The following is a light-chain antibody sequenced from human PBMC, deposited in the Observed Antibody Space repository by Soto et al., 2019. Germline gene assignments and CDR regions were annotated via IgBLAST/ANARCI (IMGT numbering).Light chain of an antibody. CDR1: QSVTSY. J-gene: IGKJ1*01. CDR2: RAS. V-gene: IGKV3-20*01. CDR3: QQYGSSPWT. Sequence: EIVLTQSPGTLSLSPGERATLFCRASQSVTSYLAWYQQKPGQAPRLLIYRASTRATGIPDRFSGSGSGTDFTLIISRLEPEDFAVYHCQQYGSSPWTFGQGTKVDIK.